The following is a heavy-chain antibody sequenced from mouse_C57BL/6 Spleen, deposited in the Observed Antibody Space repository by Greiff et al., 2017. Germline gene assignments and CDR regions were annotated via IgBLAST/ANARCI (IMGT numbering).Heavy chain of an antibody. CDR3: SGYYGSSVYFDY. J-gene: IGHJ2*01. Sequence: EVKLMESGGGLVQPGGSLKLSCVASGFTFSNYWMNWVRQSPEKGLEWVAQIRLKSDNYATHYAESVQGRISITSADSNSSVSLQMINLRAEDTGIYYCSGYYGSSVYFDYWGQGTTLTVSS. CDR1: GFTFSNYW. CDR2: IRLKSDNYAT. D-gene: IGHD1-1*01. V-gene: IGHV6-3*01.